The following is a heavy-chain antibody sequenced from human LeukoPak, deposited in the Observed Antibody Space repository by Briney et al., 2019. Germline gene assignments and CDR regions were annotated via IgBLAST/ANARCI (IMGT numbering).Heavy chain of an antibody. CDR2: IYYSGST. J-gene: IGHJ3*02. D-gene: IGHD1-26*01. CDR1: GGSISSYY. V-gene: IGHV4-59*01. Sequence: SETLSLTCTVSGGSISSYYWSWIRQPPGKGLEWIGYIYYSGSTNYNPSLKSRVTISVDTSKNQSSLKLRSVTAADTAVYYCARSRSGSFSETGAFDIWGQGTMVTVSS. CDR3: ARSRSGSFSETGAFDI.